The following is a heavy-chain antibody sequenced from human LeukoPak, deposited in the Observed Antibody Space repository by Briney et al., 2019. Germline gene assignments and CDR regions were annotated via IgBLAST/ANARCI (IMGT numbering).Heavy chain of an antibody. V-gene: IGHV4-31*11. CDR3: ARGSDYFGY. CDR1: GGSISSADFY. Sequence: PSETLSLTCAVSGGSISSADFYWSWIRQHPGKGLEWIGFIYHSGSAYYNPSLKSRVSISVDTSKNQFSLTLNSVTAADTAVYYCARGSDYFGYWGQGTLVTVSS. CDR2: IYHSGSA. J-gene: IGHJ4*02.